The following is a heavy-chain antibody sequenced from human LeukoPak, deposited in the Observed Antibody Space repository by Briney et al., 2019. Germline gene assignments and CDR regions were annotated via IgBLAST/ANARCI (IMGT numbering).Heavy chain of an antibody. CDR3: ARGATYYDIRSGYYSWFDP. V-gene: IGHV4-59*11. D-gene: IGHD3-3*01. J-gene: IGHJ5*02. CDR2: IYYSGST. CDR1: GGSISSHY. Sequence: SETLSLTCTVSGGSISSHYWSWIRQPPGKGLEWIGYIYYSGSTNYNPSLKSRVTISVDTSKNQFSLKLSSMTAADTAVYYCARGATYYDIRSGYYSWFDPWGQGTLVTVSS.